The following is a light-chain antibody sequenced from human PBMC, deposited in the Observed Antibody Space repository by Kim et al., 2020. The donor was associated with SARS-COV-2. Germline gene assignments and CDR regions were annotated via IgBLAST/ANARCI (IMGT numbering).Light chain of an antibody. CDR3: QAWDSTTDVV. Sequence: SYELTQPPSASVSPGQTASITCSGDKLGDKYACWYQQKPGQSPVLVIYQDNKRPSGIPERFSGSNSGNTATLTISGTQAMDEADYYCQAWDSTTDVVFGG. CDR2: QDN. V-gene: IGLV3-1*01. CDR1: KLGDKY. J-gene: IGLJ2*01.